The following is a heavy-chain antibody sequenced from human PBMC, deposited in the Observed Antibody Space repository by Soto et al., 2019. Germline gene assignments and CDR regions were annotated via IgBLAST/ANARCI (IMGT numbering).Heavy chain of an antibody. D-gene: IGHD6-13*01. CDR3: ARRYSSSFDY. CDR1: GGSISSSSYY. V-gene: IGHV4-61*05. Sequence: SETLSLTCTVSGGSISSSSYYWGWIRQPPGKRLKWIGYIYYSGSTNYNPSLKSRVTISVDTSKNQFSLKLSSVTAADTAVYYCARRYSSSFDYWGQGTLVTVSS. CDR2: IYYSGST. J-gene: IGHJ4*02.